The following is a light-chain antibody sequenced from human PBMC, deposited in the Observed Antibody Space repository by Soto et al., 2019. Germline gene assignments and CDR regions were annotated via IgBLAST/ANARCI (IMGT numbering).Light chain of an antibody. V-gene: IGLV2-8*01. CDR3: GSYEGSNKEV. J-gene: IGLJ1*01. CDR2: EVS. Sequence: QSALTQPPSASGSPGQSVTISCTGTSSDVGGYNYVSWYQQHPGKAPKLMIYEVSKRSSGVPDRFSGSKSGNTASLTVSGLQAEDAADYYCGSYEGSNKEVFGTGTKLTVL. CDR1: SSDVGGYNY.